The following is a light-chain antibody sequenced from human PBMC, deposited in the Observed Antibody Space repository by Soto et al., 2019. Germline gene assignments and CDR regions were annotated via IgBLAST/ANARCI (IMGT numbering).Light chain of an antibody. CDR1: SEHSNYV. V-gene: IGLV4-69*01. CDR2: LNSDGSH. J-gene: IGLJ3*02. Sequence: QTVVTQSPSASASLGASVKLTCTLSSEHSNYVIAWHQQQPEKGPRFLMKLNSDGSHTKGDGIPDRFSGSISGAERYLTISSLQSEDEADYYCQTWGTGFRVFGGGTKLTVL. CDR3: QTWGTGFRV.